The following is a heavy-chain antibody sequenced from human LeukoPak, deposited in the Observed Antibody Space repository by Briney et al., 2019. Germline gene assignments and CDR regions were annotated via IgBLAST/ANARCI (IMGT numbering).Heavy chain of an antibody. J-gene: IGHJ6*02. Sequence: GGALRLSCAASGFTFSSYSMNWVRQAPGKGLEWVSSISSSSSYIYYADSVKGRFTISRDNAKKSLYLQMNSLRAEDTAVYYCASIRGRYYDILTGPYGMDVWGQGTTVTVSS. CDR2: ISSSSSYI. CDR1: GFTFSSYS. CDR3: ASIRGRYYDILTGPYGMDV. V-gene: IGHV3-21*01. D-gene: IGHD3-9*01.